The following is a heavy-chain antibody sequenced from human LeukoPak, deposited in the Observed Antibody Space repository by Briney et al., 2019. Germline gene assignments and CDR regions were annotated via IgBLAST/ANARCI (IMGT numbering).Heavy chain of an antibody. Sequence: PGGSLRLSCAASGFTFSSYTMNWVRQAPGKGLEWVSSITSSSSYIYYADSVKGRFTISRDNAKNSLCLQMNSLRAEDTAVYYCARHVVAVGFDYWGQGTLVTVSS. V-gene: IGHV3-21*01. CDR3: ARHVVAVGFDY. CDR2: ITSSSSYI. J-gene: IGHJ4*02. D-gene: IGHD3-22*01. CDR1: GFTFSSYT.